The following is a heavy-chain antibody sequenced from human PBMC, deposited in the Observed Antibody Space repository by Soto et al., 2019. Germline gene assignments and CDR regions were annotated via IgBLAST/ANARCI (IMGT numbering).Heavy chain of an antibody. CDR1: GGSISSSSYY. CDR3: ARHRLIPENDLDV. V-gene: IGHV4-39*01. CDR2: IYYSGST. J-gene: IGHJ6*02. Sequence: SETLSLTCTVSGGSISSSSYYWGWIRQPPGKGLEWIGSIYYSGSTYYNPSLKSRVTISVDTSKNQFSLKLSSVTAADTAVYYCARHRLIPENDLDVWGQGTTVTVSS. D-gene: IGHD1-1*01.